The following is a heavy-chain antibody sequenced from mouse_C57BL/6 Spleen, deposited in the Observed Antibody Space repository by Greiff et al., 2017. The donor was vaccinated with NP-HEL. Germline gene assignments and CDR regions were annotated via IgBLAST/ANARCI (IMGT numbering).Heavy chain of an antibody. CDR1: GYTFTDYY. D-gene: IGHD1-1*01. Sequence: VQLQQSGAELVRPGASVKLSCKASGYTFTDYYINWVKQRPGQGLEWIARIYPGSGNTYYNEKFKGKATLTAEKSSSTAYMQLSSLTSEDSAVYFCARLTTVDYFDYWGQGTTLTVSS. CDR2: IYPGSGNT. CDR3: ARLTTVDYFDY. J-gene: IGHJ2*01. V-gene: IGHV1-76*01.